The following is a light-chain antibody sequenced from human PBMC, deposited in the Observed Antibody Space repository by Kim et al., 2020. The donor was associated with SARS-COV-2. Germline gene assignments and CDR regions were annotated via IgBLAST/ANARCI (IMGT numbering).Light chain of an antibody. J-gene: IGKJ1*01. CDR3: QHYNNWPPWT. V-gene: IGKV3-15*01. Sequence: EIVMTQSPATLSVSPGERVILSCRASQGVSSHLAWYQQKPGHAPRLLIYGASTRATDIPARFSGGGSGTDFTLTISSLQSEDFAVYYCQHYNNWPPWTFGQGTKVDIK. CDR1: QGVSSH. CDR2: GAS.